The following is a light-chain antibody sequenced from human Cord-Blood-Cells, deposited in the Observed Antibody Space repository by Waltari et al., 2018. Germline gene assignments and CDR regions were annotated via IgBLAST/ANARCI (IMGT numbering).Light chain of an antibody. CDR2: DAS. V-gene: IGKV3-11*01. J-gene: IGKJ4*01. Sequence: EIVLTQSPATLSLSPGERATLSCRASQSVSSYLAWYQQKPGQAPRLLIYDASNRATGIPARFRCSGSGTDFTLTISSLEPEEFAVYYCQQRSNWPRTFGGGTKVEIK. CDR1: QSVSSY. CDR3: QQRSNWPRT.